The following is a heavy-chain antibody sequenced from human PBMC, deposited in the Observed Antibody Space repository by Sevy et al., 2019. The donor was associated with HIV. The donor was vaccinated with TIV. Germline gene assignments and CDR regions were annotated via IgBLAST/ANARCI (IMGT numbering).Heavy chain of an antibody. J-gene: IGHJ4*02. Sequence: ASVKVSCKASGYTFTSYYMHWVRQAPGQGLEWMGIINPIGGSTNYAQKFQGRVTMTRDTSTSTVYMELSSLRSEDTAVYYGARDSDNYDILTGYYPFDYWGQGTLVTVSS. CDR3: ARDSDNYDILTGYYPFDY. CDR1: GYTFTSYY. V-gene: IGHV1-46*01. D-gene: IGHD3-9*01. CDR2: INPIGGST.